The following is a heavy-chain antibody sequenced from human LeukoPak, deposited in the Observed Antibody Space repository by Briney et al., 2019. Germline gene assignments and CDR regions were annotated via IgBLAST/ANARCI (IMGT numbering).Heavy chain of an antibody. V-gene: IGHV1-69*04. Sequence: VKVSCKASGGTFSSYAISWVRQAPGQGLEWMGRIIPILGIANYAQKFQGRVTITADKSTSTAYMELSSLRSEDTAVYYCARAQSLYACRHGGRKNDAFDIWGQGTMVTVSS. CDR3: ARAQSLYACRHGGRKNDAFDI. CDR2: IIPILGIA. D-gene: IGHD1-26*01. J-gene: IGHJ3*02. CDR1: GGTFSSYA.